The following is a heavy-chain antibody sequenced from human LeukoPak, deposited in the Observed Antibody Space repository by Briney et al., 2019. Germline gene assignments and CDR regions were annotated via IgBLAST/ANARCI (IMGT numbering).Heavy chain of an antibody. CDR2: ISYDGLNK. D-gene: IGHD2-21*02. CDR3: ARAVGVTAIHNAFDI. CDR1: GFILTNYP. V-gene: IGHV3-30*01. Sequence: PGRSLRLSCAASGFILTNYPMHWVRQAPGKGLEWVAVISYDGLNKYYADSVRGRFTISRGDSMNTVYLQMNSLRSEDTAFYYCARAVGVTAIHNAFDIWGQGTMVTVSS. J-gene: IGHJ3*02.